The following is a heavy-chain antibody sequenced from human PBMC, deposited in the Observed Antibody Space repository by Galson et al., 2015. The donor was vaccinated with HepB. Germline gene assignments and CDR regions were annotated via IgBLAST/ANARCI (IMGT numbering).Heavy chain of an antibody. CDR1: GFTFSSYA. CDR2: ISGSGGST. Sequence: LRLSCAASGFTFSSYAVSWVRQAPGKGLEWVSAISGSGGSTYYADSVKGRFTISRDNSKNTLYLQMNSLRAEDTAVYYCAKDSDCSGGSCYSVTAEYFQHWGQGTLVTVSS. CDR3: AKDSDCSGGSCYSVTAEYFQH. J-gene: IGHJ1*01. V-gene: IGHV3-23*01. D-gene: IGHD2-15*01.